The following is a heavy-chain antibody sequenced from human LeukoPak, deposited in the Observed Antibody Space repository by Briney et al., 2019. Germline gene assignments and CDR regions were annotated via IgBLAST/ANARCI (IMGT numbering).Heavy chain of an antibody. V-gene: IGHV3-48*01. CDR3: ARDPGDCSSTSCYWDAFGI. CDR2: ISSSSSTI. D-gene: IGHD2-2*01. CDR1: GFTFSSHS. Sequence: PGGSLRLSCAASGFTFSSHSMNWVRQAPGKGLEWVSYISSSSSTIYYADSVKGRFTISRDNAKNSLYLQMNSLRAEDTAVYYCARDPGDCSSTSCYWDAFGIWGQGTMVTVSS. J-gene: IGHJ3*02.